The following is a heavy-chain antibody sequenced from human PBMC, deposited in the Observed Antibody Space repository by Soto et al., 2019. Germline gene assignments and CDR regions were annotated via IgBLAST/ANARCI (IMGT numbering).Heavy chain of an antibody. Sequence: SETLSHTCAVYGGTFSGYYGSWIRPTPGKGLEWIGEIKHSGSTNYNPSLKSRVTISVDTSKNQFSLKLSSVTAADTAVYYCARGVNRYGNPPFDYWGQGTLVTVS. CDR3: ARGVNRYGNPPFDY. J-gene: IGHJ4*02. V-gene: IGHV4-34*01. CDR2: IKHSGST. CDR1: GGTFSGYY. D-gene: IGHD5-18*01.